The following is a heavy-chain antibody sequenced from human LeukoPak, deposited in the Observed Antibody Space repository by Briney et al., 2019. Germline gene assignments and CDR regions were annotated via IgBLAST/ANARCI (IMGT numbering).Heavy chain of an antibody. J-gene: IGHJ5*02. CDR1: GGSISSSSYY. Sequence: PSETLSLTCTVSGGSISSSSYYWGWIRQPPGKGLEWIGSIYYSGSTYYNPSLKSRVTISVDTSKNQFSLKLNSVTAADTAVYYCARGGFWRGYLNWFDPWGQGTLVTVSS. CDR3: ARGGFWRGYLNWFDP. V-gene: IGHV4-39*01. D-gene: IGHD3-3*01. CDR2: IYYSGST.